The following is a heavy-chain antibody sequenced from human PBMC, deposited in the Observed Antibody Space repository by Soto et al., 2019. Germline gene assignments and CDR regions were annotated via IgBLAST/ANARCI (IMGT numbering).Heavy chain of an antibody. D-gene: IGHD5-18*01. CDR3: AGVHTAMTSFDY. CDR2: INHSGST. V-gene: IGHV4-34*01. J-gene: IGHJ4*02. Sequence: SETLALTCAVYGGCFSGYYWRWIRQPPGKGLEWIGEINHSGSTNYNPSLKSRVTISVDTSKNQFSLKLSSVTAADTAVYYCAGVHTAMTSFDYWGQGTLVTVSS. CDR1: GGCFSGYY.